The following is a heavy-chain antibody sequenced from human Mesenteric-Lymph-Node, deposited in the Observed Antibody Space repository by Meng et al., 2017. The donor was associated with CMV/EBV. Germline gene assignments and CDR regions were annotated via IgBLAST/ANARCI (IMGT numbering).Heavy chain of an antibody. CDR1: GFTGSSNY. V-gene: IGHV3-30-3*01. D-gene: IGHD1-26*01. CDR3: AREWELLSGGLDY. CDR2: ISYDGSNK. J-gene: IGHJ4*02. Sequence: GESLKISCAASGFTGSSNYMSWVRQAPGKGLEWVAVISYDGSNKYYADSVKGRFTISRDNSKNTLYLQMNSLRAEDTAVYYCAREWELLSGGLDYWGQGTLVTVSS.